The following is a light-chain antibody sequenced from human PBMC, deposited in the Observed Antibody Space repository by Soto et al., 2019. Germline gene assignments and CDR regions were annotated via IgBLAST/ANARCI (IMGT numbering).Light chain of an antibody. CDR3: QQRSNWT. J-gene: IGKJ4*01. CDR1: QSVSSY. Sequence: EIVLTQSPATLSLSPGERATLSCRASQSVSSYLAWYQQKPGQAPRLLIYDASNRATGIPARFSGSGSGTDFTPTISRLEPEDFAVYYCQQRSNWTFGGGTKVEIK. V-gene: IGKV3-11*01. CDR2: DAS.